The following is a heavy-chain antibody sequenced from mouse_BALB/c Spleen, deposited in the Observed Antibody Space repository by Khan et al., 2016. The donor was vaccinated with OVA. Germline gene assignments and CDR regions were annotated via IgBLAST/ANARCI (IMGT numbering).Heavy chain of an antibody. V-gene: IGHV3-8*02. D-gene: IGHD2-14*01. J-gene: IGHJ3*01. Sequence: EVQLQESGPSLVKPSQTLSLTCSVTGDSITSGYWNWIRKFPGNKLEYMGYIIYTGYTYYNPSLKSRISITRHTSQNQYYLHLNSVTDEDTATYYCARSTYRYAFVYWGQGTLVTVSA. CDR1: GDSITSGY. CDR3: ARSTYRYAFVY. CDR2: IIYTGYT.